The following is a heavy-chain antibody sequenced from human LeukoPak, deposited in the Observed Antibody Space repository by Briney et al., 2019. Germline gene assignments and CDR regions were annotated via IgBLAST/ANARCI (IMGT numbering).Heavy chain of an antibody. Sequence: GGSLRLSCAASGFTFSTSAMHWVRQAPGKGLEYVSAISAIVGRTYYANSVKCRFIISRDNSNNTVFLQMGSLRTEDMAVYYCARGEPDCAGDCPYWYLDLWGRGTLVTVSS. D-gene: IGHD2-21*02. J-gene: IGHJ2*01. CDR3: ARGEPDCAGDCPYWYLDL. CDR2: ISAIVGRT. CDR1: GFTFSTSA. V-gene: IGHV3-64*01.